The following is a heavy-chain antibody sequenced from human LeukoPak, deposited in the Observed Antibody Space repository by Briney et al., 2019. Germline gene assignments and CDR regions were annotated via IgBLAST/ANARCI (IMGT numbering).Heavy chain of an antibody. V-gene: IGHV1-69*05. CDR2: IIPIFGTA. CDR3: ARDSRSSWYRGYYYYYYMDV. Sequence: ASVKVSCKASGGTFSSYAISWVRQAPGHGLEWMGGIIPIFGTANYAQKFQGRVTITTDESTSTAYMELSSLRSEDTAVYYCARDSRSSWYRGYYYYYYMDVWGKGTTVTVSS. D-gene: IGHD6-13*01. CDR1: GGTFSSYA. J-gene: IGHJ6*03.